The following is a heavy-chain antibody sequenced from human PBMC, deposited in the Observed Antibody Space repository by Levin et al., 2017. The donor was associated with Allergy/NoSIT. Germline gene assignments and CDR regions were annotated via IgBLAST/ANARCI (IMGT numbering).Heavy chain of an antibody. CDR2: IHNGDTT. CDR1: GFTVSSDF. Sequence: PGGSLRLSCAASGFTVSSDFMSWVRQAPGKGLEWVSMIHNGDTTYYADSVKGRFTISRDNSKNTLYLQMNSLRADDTALYYCATRGAWGQGTLVTVSS. D-gene: IGHD3-16*01. CDR3: ATRGA. V-gene: IGHV3-53*01. J-gene: IGHJ5*02.